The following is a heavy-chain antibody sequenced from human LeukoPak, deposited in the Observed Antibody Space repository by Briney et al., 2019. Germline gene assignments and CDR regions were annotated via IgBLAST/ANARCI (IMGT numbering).Heavy chain of an antibody. CDR2: INPNSGGT. J-gene: IGHJ5*02. Sequence: ASVKVSCKASGYTFTGYYMHWVRQAPGQGLEWMGWINPNSGGTNYAQKFQGRVTMTRDTSISTAYMEPSRLRSDDTAVYYCARVEFCRATSCYRGWFDPWGQGTLVTVSS. D-gene: IGHD2-2*01. CDR1: GYTFTGYY. CDR3: ARVEFCRATSCYRGWFDP. V-gene: IGHV1-2*02.